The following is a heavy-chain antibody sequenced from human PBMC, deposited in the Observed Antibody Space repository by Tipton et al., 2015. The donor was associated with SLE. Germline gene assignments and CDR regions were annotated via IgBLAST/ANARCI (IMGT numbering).Heavy chain of an antibody. CDR2: IIPVFPTP. J-gene: IGHJ5*02. CDR3: ARDLYYDTRNYFSGWFDP. CDR1: GGTVSYYA. D-gene: IGHD3-16*01. Sequence: QLVQSGAEVKEPGSSVKVSCKASGGTVSYYAITWVRQAPGQGLEWMGGIIPVFPTPHYAQKFQDRVTITTDESTSTVYMELSSLRSEDTAIYFCARDLYYDTRNYFSGWFDPWGQGTLVTVSS. V-gene: IGHV1-69*05.